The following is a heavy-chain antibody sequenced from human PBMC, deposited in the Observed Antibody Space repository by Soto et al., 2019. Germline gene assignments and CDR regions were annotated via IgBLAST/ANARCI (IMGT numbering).Heavy chain of an antibody. J-gene: IGHJ6*02. Sequence: QVQLQESGPGLVKPSETLSLTCTVSGGSISSYYWSWIRQPPGKGLEWAGCVYYSGSTNYNPSLTSRATKSVDTSKTQFSLKLSSVTAAATAVYYCARDMVWITFGGVSHYGMDVWGQGTTVTVSS. D-gene: IGHD3-16*01. CDR2: VYYSGST. V-gene: IGHV4-59*01. CDR1: GGSISSYY. CDR3: ARDMVWITFGGVSHYGMDV.